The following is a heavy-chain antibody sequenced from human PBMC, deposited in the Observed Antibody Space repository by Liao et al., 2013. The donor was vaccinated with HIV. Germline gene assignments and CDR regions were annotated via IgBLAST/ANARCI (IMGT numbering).Heavy chain of an antibody. D-gene: IGHD6-13*01. CDR1: GGSFSGHY. CDR2: ISHSGST. CDR3: ARGSIAAAGYFDY. Sequence: QVQLQQWGAGLLKSSETLSLTCAVYGGSFSGHYWSWVRQPPGKGLEWIGEISHSGSTSYNPSLKSRVTISVDTSKNQFSLKLSSVTAADTAVYYCARGSIAAAGYFDYWGQGTLVTVSS. J-gene: IGHJ4*02. V-gene: IGHV4-34*01.